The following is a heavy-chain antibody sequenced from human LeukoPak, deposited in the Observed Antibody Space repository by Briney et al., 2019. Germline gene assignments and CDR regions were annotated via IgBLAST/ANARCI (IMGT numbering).Heavy chain of an antibody. CDR3: ARGLYGDSHFDY. J-gene: IGHJ4*02. CDR1: GASISGSSHYF. Sequence: SETLSLTCTVSGASISGSSHYFWGWIRQTPGKGLEWIGSIYYSGITYYTPSLKSRLTISVDTSRNQFSLKLSSVTAADTAVYYCARGLYGDSHFDYWGQGTLVTVSS. D-gene: IGHD4-17*01. V-gene: IGHV4-39*01. CDR2: IYYSGIT.